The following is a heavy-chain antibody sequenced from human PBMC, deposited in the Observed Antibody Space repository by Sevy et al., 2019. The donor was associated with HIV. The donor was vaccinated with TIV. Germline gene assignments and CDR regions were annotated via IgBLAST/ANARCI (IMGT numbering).Heavy chain of an antibody. J-gene: IGHJ4*02. CDR3: AGGAAVAWELLYN. D-gene: IGHD1-26*01. Sequence: SETLCLTCDVYGGSFSNYYWSWIRHPPGKGLEWIGDIRHSVTTNYNPSLKSRVTISIDTSKNQFSLILRSVTAADTAVYYCAGGAAVAWELLYNWGQGTLVTVSS. V-gene: IGHV4-34*01. CDR2: IRHSVTT. CDR1: GGSFSNYY.